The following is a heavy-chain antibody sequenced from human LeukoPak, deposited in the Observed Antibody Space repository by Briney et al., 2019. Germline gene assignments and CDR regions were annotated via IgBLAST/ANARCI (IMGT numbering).Heavy chain of an antibody. CDR2: TSDSGGGT. D-gene: IGHD6-6*01. J-gene: IGHJ4*02. Sequence: GGSLRLSCAASGFTFSNDSMSWVRQAPGKGLEWVSGTSDSGGGTYYADSVKGRFSISRDNSKKTLYLQMDSLRVEDTAVYYCVKGATKISCRPADWGQGTLVTVSS. CDR3: VKGATKISCRPAD. V-gene: IGHV3-23*01. CDR1: GFTFSNDS.